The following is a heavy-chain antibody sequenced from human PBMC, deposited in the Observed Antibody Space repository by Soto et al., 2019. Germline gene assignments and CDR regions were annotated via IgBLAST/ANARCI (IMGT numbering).Heavy chain of an antibody. D-gene: IGHD3-16*01. V-gene: IGHV4-34*01. CDR1: GGSFSGYY. J-gene: IGHJ4*02. Sequence: QVQLQQWGAGLLKPSETLSLTCAVYGGSFSGYYWSWIRQPPGKGLEWIGEINHSGSTNYNPSLKSRVTISVDTSRNQFSLKLSSVTAADTAVYYCARAGGFDYWGQGTLVTVSS. CDR2: INHSGST. CDR3: ARAGGFDY.